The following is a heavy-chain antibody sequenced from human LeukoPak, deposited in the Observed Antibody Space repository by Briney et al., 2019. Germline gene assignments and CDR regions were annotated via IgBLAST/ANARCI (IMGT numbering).Heavy chain of an antibody. CDR2: FDPEDGET. J-gene: IGHJ4*02. D-gene: IGHD4-17*01. Sequence: ASVKVSCKVSGYTLTELSMHWVRQAPGKGLEWMGGFDPEDGETIYAQKFQGRVTMTEDTSTDTAYMELSSLRSEDTAVYYCARPVKSTVTTAPEFGYWGQGTLVTVSS. CDR3: ARPVKSTVTTAPEFGY. V-gene: IGHV1-24*01. CDR1: GYTLTELS.